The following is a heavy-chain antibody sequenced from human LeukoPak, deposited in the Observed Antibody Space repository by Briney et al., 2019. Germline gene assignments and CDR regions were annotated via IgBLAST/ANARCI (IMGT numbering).Heavy chain of an antibody. D-gene: IGHD1-26*01. CDR3: ARDGSLDY. CDR1: GYTFTAYY. V-gene: IGHV1-2*02. Sequence: ASVTVSCKASGYTFTAYYMHWVRQAPGQGLEWMGWINPNSGGTNYAQKFQGRVTMTRDTSISTVYMELSRLTSDDTAVYYCARDGSLDYWGQGTLVTVSS. CDR2: INPNSGGT. J-gene: IGHJ4*02.